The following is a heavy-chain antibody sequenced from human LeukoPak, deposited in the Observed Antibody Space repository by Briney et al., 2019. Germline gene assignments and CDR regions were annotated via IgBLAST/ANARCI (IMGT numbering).Heavy chain of an antibody. CDR2: ISSSSSYI. J-gene: IGHJ3*02. D-gene: IGHD5-18*01. CDR3: ARDRIQLWNDAFDI. Sequence: GGSLRLSCAASGFTFSSYWMSWVRQAPGKGLEWVSSISSSSSYIYYADSVKGRFTISRDNAKNSLYLQMNSLRAEDTAVYYCARDRIQLWNDAFDIWGQGTMVTVSS. CDR1: GFTFSSYW. V-gene: IGHV3-21*01.